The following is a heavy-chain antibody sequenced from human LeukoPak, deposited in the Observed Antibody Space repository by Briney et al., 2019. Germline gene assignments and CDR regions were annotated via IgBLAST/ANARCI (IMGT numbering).Heavy chain of an antibody. J-gene: IGHJ4*02. CDR2: IYYSGST. D-gene: IGHD3-16*02. V-gene: IGHV4-39*01. CDR1: GGSISSSSYY. CDR3: ARYDVWGTYRAFDY. Sequence: PSETLSLTCTVSGGSISSSSYYWGWIRQPPGKGLEWIGSIYYSGSTYYNPSLKSRVTISVDTSKNQFSLKVSSVTAADTAMYYCARYDVWGTYRAFDYWGQGTLVTVSS.